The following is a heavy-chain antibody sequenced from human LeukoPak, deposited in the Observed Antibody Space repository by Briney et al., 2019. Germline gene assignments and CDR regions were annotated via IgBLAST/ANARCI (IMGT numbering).Heavy chain of an antibody. J-gene: IGHJ4*02. CDR1: GFTFSSYS. CDR3: ARVAGDYDNLTGYLTYRPFDY. Sequence: GGSLRLSCAASGFTFSSYSMNWVRQAPGKGLEWVSSISSSSSYIYYADSVKGRFTISRDNAKNSLYLQMNSLRAEDTAVYYCARVAGDYDNLTGYLTYRPFDYWGQGTLVTVSP. D-gene: IGHD3-9*01. V-gene: IGHV3-21*01. CDR2: ISSSSSYI.